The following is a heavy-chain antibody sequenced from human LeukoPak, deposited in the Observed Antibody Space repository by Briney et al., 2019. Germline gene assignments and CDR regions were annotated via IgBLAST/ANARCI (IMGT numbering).Heavy chain of an antibody. CDR2: ISAYNGNT. J-gene: IGHJ4*02. Sequence: ASVKVSCKASGYTFTGYYMHWVRQAPGQGLEWMGWISAYNGNTNYAQKLQGRVTMTTDTSTSTAYMELRSLRSDDTAVYYCARDSGSYGIDYWGQGTLVTVSS. D-gene: IGHD1-26*01. V-gene: IGHV1-18*04. CDR1: GYTFTGYY. CDR3: ARDSGSYGIDY.